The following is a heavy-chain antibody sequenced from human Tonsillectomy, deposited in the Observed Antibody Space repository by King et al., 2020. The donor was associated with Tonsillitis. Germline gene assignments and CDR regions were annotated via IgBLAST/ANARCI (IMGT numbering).Heavy chain of an antibody. D-gene: IGHD3-3*01. CDR1: GGSITTSVNY. CDR3: EGEWS. CDR2: GFASGST. J-gene: IGHJ4*02. V-gene: IGHV4-61*02. Sequence: VQLQESGPGLVKPSQTLSLTCTVSGGSITTSVNYWSWIRQPAGKGLEWIGRGFASGSTDVNPSLKRRVTMSIDTSKNQFSLRLNSLTAADTAVYYCEGEWSWGQGTLVTVSS.